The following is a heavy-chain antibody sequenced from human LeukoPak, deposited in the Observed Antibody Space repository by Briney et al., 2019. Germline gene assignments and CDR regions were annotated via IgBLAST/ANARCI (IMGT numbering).Heavy chain of an antibody. CDR3: ARAGYYYDSSGFNWFDP. Sequence: SETLSLTCTVSGGSISSGGYYWSWIRQHPGKGLEWNGYIYYSGSTYYNPSLKSRVTISVDTSKNQFSLKLSSVTAADTAVYYCARAGYYYDSSGFNWFDPWGQGTLVTVSS. V-gene: IGHV4-31*03. CDR2: IYYSGST. J-gene: IGHJ5*02. CDR1: GGSISSGGYY. D-gene: IGHD3-22*01.